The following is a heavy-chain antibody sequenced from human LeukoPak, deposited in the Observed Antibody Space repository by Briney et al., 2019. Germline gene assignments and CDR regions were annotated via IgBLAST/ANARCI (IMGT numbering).Heavy chain of an antibody. J-gene: IGHJ5*02. CDR3: AREVLGYANT. CDR2: INPSGGST. Sequence: AASVKVSCKASGYTFTTYYMHWMRQAPGQGPEWMGLINPSGGSTSYAQKFQGRVTMTRDTSTSTVYMELSSLRSEDTAVYYCAREVLGYANTWGQGTLVTVSS. D-gene: IGHD2-15*01. V-gene: IGHV1-46*01. CDR1: GYTFTTYY.